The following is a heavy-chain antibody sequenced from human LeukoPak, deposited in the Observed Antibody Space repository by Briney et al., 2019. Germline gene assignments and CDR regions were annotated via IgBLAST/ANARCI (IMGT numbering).Heavy chain of an antibody. J-gene: IGHJ6*03. CDR1: GYTFTGYY. Sequence: ASVKVSCKASGYTFTGYYMHWVRQAPGQGLEWMGWINPNSGGTNYAQKFQGRVTMTRDTSISTAYMELRSLRSDDTAVYYCARNVDTAMVSYYYYMDVWGKGTTVTVSS. D-gene: IGHD5-18*01. V-gene: IGHV1-2*02. CDR3: ARNVDTAMVSYYYYMDV. CDR2: INPNSGGT.